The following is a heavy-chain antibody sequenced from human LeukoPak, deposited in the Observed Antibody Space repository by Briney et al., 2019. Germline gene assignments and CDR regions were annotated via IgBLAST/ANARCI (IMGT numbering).Heavy chain of an antibody. CDR2: ISWNSGSI. V-gene: IGHV3-9*03. D-gene: IGHD6-13*01. Sequence: AGGSLRLSCAASGFTFDDYAMHWVWQAPGKGLEWVSGISWNSGSIGYADSVKGRFTISRDNAKNSLYLQMNSLRAEDMALYYCAKDSGIAAAGTGEYFQHWGQGTLVTVSS. J-gene: IGHJ1*01. CDR1: GFTFDDYA. CDR3: AKDSGIAAAGTGEYFQH.